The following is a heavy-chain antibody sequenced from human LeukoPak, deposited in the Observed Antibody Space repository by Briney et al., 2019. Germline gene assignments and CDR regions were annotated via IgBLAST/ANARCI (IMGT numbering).Heavy chain of an antibody. CDR2: ITRDGSST. D-gene: IGHD3-16*01. CDR1: GFTFSSSW. CDR3: ARDPGYESWSPFWGGMDV. Sequence: GGSLRLSCAASGFTFSSSWMHWVRQAPGKGLVWVSRITRDGSSTTNADSLKGRFTTSIDNAQNTQYLQMDSLRDDDTAVYYCARDPGYESWSPFWGGMDVWGNGTTVIVSS. V-gene: IGHV3-74*01. J-gene: IGHJ6*04.